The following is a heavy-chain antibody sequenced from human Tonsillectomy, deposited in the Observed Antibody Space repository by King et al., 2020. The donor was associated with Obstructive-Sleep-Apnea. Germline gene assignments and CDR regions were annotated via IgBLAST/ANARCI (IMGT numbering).Heavy chain of an antibody. CDR2: IYHSGST. CDR1: GGSISSSNW. D-gene: IGHD3-10*01. Sequence: VQLQESGPGLVKPSGTLSLTCAVSGGSISSSNWWSWVRLPPGKGLEWIGEIYHSGSTNYNPSLKSRVTISVDKSKNQFSLKLTSVTAADTAVYYCAKGGEERTGPFDYWGQGTLVTVSS. CDR3: AKGGEERTGPFDY. J-gene: IGHJ4*02. V-gene: IGHV4-4*02.